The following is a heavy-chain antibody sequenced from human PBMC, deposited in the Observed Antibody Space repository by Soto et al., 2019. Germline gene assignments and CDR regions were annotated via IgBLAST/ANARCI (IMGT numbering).Heavy chain of an antibody. D-gene: IGHD1-26*01. J-gene: IGHJ4*02. CDR1: GGSISPYY. Sequence: QVQLQESGPGLVKSSETLSLTCTVSGGSISPYYWSWIRQSPGKGLEWIGYISYSGNPYYSPSLKSRVIMSLATSRNQIPLKVASATAADTAVYFCARGVGSSPPRYWGQGTLVSVSS. CDR2: ISYSGNP. CDR3: ARGVGSSPPRY. V-gene: IGHV4-59*01.